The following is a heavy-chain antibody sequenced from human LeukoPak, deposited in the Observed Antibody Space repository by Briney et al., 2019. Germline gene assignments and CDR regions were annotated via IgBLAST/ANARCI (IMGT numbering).Heavy chain of an antibody. J-gene: IGHJ4*02. V-gene: IGHV3-23*01. Sequence: GSLRLSCAASGFIFSNCGMSWVRQAPGKGLEWVSLISGSGGSTYYADSVKGRFTISRDNSKNTLYLQMNSLRAEDTAVYYCAKDKNYQNYFDYLGQGTLVTVSS. CDR3: AKDKNYQNYFDY. CDR1: GFIFSNCG. D-gene: IGHD1-7*01. CDR2: ISGSGGST.